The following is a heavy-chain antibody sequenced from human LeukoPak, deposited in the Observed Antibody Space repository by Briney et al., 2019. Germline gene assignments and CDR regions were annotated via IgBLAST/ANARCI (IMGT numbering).Heavy chain of an antibody. J-gene: IGHJ6*03. CDR2: IDPKSGGT. V-gene: IGHV1-2*02. CDR3: ARDGGGRYYYYMDV. Sequence: ASVKVSCKASGYTFTGYYIHWLRQAPGQGLEWLGWIDPKSGGTNYAQKFQGRVTMTRDTSISTAYMELSRPRSDDTAVYYCARDGGGRYYYYMDVWGKGTTVTVSS. D-gene: IGHD2-15*01. CDR1: GYTFTGYY.